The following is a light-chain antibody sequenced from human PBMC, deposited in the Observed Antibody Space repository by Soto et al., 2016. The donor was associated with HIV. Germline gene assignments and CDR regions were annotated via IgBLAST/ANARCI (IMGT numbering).Light chain of an antibody. Sequence: DAVLTQSPLSLPVTLGQPASISCRSSQSLVHSDGHTYLSWFQQRPGQSPRRLIYKISNRDSGVPDRFSGSGSGTDFTLKISSVEAEDVGVYYCMQGTHWPITFGQGTRLEIK. CDR1: QSLVHSDGHTY. V-gene: IGKV2-30*02. CDR2: KIS. J-gene: IGKJ5*01. CDR3: MQGTHWPIT.